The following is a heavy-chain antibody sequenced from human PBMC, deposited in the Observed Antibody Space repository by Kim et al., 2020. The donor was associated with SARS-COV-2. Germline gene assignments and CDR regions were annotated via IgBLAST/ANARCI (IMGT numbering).Heavy chain of an antibody. D-gene: IGHD2-15*01. J-gene: IGHJ6*02. CDR1: GFDVTDYY. CDR3: ARSLGCRGGTCYSLTASINYHGIDV. CDR2: ISHGGSSK. V-gene: IGHV3-11*01. Sequence: GGSLRLSCVASGFDVTDYYMSWIRQAPGEGLEWISSISHGGSSKYYADSVKGRFTISRDSAKNSLYLHLNSLRAEDTAVYYCARSLGCRGGTCYSLTASINYHGIDVWGQGTTVSVSS.